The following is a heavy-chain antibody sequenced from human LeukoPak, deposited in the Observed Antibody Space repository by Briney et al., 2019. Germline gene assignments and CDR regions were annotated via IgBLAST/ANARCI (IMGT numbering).Heavy chain of an antibody. J-gene: IGHJ4*02. Sequence: PSETLSFTCIVSGDSISSSAYFWGWIRQPPGKGLEWIGSIDYSGKTYYSASLKSRVTMSVDTSKNLFSLRLTSVAAADTAIFYCARRRWYGGFDFWGQGTLVTVSS. V-gene: IGHV4-39*01. CDR3: ARRRWYGGFDF. D-gene: IGHD3-10*01. CDR2: IDYSGKT. CDR1: GDSISSSAYF.